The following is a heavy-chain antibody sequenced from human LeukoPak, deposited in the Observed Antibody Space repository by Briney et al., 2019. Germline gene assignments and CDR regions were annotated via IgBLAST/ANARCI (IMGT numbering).Heavy chain of an antibody. CDR2: ISGSGGSK. J-gene: IGHJ4*02. Sequence: WGSLRLSCAASGFTFSSYAMSWVRQAPGKGLEWVSAISGSGGSKYYADSVKGRFTISRDNSKNTLYLQMNSLRAEDTAVYYCAKALVGATNYFDYWGQGTLVTASS. V-gene: IGHV3-23*01. CDR3: AKALVGATNYFDY. CDR1: GFTFSSYA. D-gene: IGHD1-26*01.